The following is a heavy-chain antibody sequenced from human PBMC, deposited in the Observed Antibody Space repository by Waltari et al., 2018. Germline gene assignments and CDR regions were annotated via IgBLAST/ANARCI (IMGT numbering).Heavy chain of an antibody. J-gene: IGHJ4*02. Sequence: QVQLVESGGGVVQPGRSLRLSCAASGFTFSSYGMHWVRQAPGKGLEWVAVRWYDGSNKYYADSVKGRLTISRDNSKNTLYLKMNSLRAEDTAMYYCAKEGIAAAGTGFDYWGQGTLVTVSS. CDR1: GFTFSSYG. CDR3: AKEGIAAAGTGFDY. V-gene: IGHV3-30*18. D-gene: IGHD6-13*01. CDR2: RWYDGSNK.